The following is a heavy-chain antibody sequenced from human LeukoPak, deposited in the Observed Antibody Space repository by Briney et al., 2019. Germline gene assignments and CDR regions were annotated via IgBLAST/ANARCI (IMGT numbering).Heavy chain of an antibody. J-gene: IGHJ4*02. CDR1: GFTFSSYS. V-gene: IGHV3-21*01. CDR3: ARDDSHGYHFFDS. Sequence: PGGSLRLSCAASGFTFSSYSMNWIRQAPGKGLEWVSSISGSGEFIYYGDSVKGRVTISRDNGKNSQYLQMNSVRPEDMAVYYCARDDSHGYHFFDSWGRGTLVTVSS. CDR2: ISGSGEFI. D-gene: IGHD3-22*01.